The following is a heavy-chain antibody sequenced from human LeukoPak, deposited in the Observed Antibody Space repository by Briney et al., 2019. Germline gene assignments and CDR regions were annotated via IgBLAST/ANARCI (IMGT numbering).Heavy chain of an antibody. CDR2: IIPIFGRA. CDR1: GDTFSIYA. CDR3: ASLSAYEVTWFDP. J-gene: IGHJ5*02. D-gene: IGHD5-12*01. Sequence: SEKLSCNASGDTFSIYAISWVRHAPRQGLEWMRGIIPIFGRANYAQKLQGRDTITADTSTSTAYMQLTSLRSEDTSAYYCASLSAYEVTWFDPWGQGTLVTVSS. V-gene: IGHV1-69*06.